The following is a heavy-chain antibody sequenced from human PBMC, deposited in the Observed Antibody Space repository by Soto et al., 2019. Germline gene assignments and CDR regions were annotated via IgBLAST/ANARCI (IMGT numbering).Heavy chain of an antibody. J-gene: IGHJ5*02. CDR3: ASDHWKQQLVSWLQGWFDP. CDR2: INAGNGNT. Sequence: ASVKVSCKASGYTFTSYAMHWVRQAPGQRLEWMGWINAGNGNTKYSQKFQGRVTITRDTSASTAYMELSSLRSEDTAVYYCASDHWKQQLVSWLQGWFDPWGQGTLVTVSS. V-gene: IGHV1-3*01. D-gene: IGHD6-13*01. CDR1: GYTFTSYA.